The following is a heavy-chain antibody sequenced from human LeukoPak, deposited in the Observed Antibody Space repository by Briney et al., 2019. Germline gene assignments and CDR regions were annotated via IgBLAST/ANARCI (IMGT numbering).Heavy chain of an antibody. CDR3: ANGGVTQPY. J-gene: IGHJ4*02. Sequence: KPSETLSLTCTVSGYSISSGYYWGWIRQPPGKGLEWIGSIYHSGSTYYNPSLKSRVTISVDTSKNQFSLKLSSVTAADTAVYYCANGGVTQPYWGQGTLVTVSS. CDR1: GYSISSGYY. D-gene: IGHD3-3*01. V-gene: IGHV4-38-2*02. CDR2: IYHSGST.